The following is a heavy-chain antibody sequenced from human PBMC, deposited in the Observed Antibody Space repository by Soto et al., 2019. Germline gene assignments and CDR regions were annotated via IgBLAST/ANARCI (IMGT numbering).Heavy chain of an antibody. V-gene: IGHV3-23*01. J-gene: IGHJ4*02. CDR2: ISGSGGST. D-gene: IGHD3-3*01. CDR1: GFTFSSYA. CDR3: AKAWDFGVVTPYFDY. Sequence: GGSLRLSCAASGFTFSSYAMSWVRQAPGKGLEWVSAISGSGGSTYYADTVKGRFTISRDNSKNTLYLQMNSLRAEDTAVYYCAKAWDFGVVTPYFDYWGQGTLVPSPQ.